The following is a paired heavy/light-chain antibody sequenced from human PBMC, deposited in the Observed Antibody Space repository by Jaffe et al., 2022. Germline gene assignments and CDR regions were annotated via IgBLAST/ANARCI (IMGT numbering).Light chain of an antibody. J-gene: IGKJ2*01. V-gene: IGKV3-15*01. CDR2: GAS. CDR1: QYVGSN. CDR3: QQYHNWPPYT. Sequence: ETVMTQSPATLSVSPGERATLSCRASQYVGSNLAWYQQKPGQAPRLLIYGASTRATGIPARFSGSGSETEFTLSIASLQSEDFAVYYCQQYHNWPPYTFGQGTKLEIK.
Heavy chain of an antibody. CDR1: GFTFSTYA. D-gene: IGHD1-1*01. CDR3: AKDWNKWNDNLNLFDY. CDR2: ITGSGGRT. Sequence: EVQLLESGGGLVQPGGSLRLSCAASGFTFSTYAMSWVRQAPGKGLEWVSAITGSGGRTDYADSVRGRFTISRDNSRNTLYLEMNSLRADDTAVYYCAKDWNKWNDNLNLFDYWGQGTLVTVSS. V-gene: IGHV3-23*01. J-gene: IGHJ4*02.